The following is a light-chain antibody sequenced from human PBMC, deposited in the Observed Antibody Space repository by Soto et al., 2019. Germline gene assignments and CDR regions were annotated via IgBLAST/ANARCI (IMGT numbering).Light chain of an antibody. CDR2: DNS. V-gene: IGLV1-40*01. CDR1: SSNIGAGYD. J-gene: IGLJ2*01. Sequence: QSVLTQPPSVSGAPGQRVTISCTGSSSNIGAGYDVHWYQQLPGTAPKLLIYDNSNRPSGVPDRFTASKSGTSASLAITGLQAEDEADYYCQSYGSSLSGPYVVFGGGTKLTVL. CDR3: QSYGSSLSGPYVV.